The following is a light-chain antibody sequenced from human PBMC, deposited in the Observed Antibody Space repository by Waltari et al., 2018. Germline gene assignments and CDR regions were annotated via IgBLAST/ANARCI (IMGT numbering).Light chain of an antibody. J-gene: IGLJ2*01. CDR2: LNSDGSH. CDR1: SGNSSYSSYP. V-gene: IGLV4-69*01. CDR3: QTWGAGFQI. Sequence: QLVLTQSPSASASLGDSVKLTCTLSSGNSSYSSYPIAWHQQQPGKGPRFLMKLNSDGSHKRGDGIPDRFSGSSSGAERYLTISSLQSADEADYYCQTWGAGFQIFGGGTKLAVL.